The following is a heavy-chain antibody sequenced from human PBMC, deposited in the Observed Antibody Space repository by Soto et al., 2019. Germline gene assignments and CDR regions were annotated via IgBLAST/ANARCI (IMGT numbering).Heavy chain of an antibody. D-gene: IGHD6-13*01. CDR3: ARDLRRAAASIILSGYFDL. CDR1: GGTFSSYA. V-gene: IGHV1-69*01. CDR2: IIPIFGTA. Sequence: QVQLVQSGAEVKKPGSSVKVSCKASGGTFSSYAISWVRQAPGQGLEWMGGIIPIFGTATYAQKFQGRVTIPAHECTSRAYMELSSLRSEDTAVYYCARDLRRAAASIILSGYFDLWGRGTLVTVSS. J-gene: IGHJ2*01.